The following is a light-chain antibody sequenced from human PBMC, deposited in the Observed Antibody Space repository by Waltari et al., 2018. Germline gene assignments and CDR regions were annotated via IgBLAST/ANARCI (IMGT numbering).Light chain of an antibody. Sequence: DIVMTQSPLSLPVTPGEPASISCRSSQSLLHRNGYNYLDWYLQKSGQSPQLLMYLGSSRASGVPDRFSGSGSGTDFTLKISRVEAEDVGVYYCMQALQTPLTFGGGTKVEIK. J-gene: IGKJ4*01. CDR2: LGS. V-gene: IGKV2-28*01. CDR3: MQALQTPLT. CDR1: QSLLHRNGYNY.